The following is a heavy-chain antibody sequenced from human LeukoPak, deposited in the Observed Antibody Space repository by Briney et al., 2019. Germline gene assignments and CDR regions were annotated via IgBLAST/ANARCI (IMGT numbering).Heavy chain of an antibody. D-gene: IGHD6-19*01. J-gene: IGHJ5*02. V-gene: IGHV3-7*04. Sequence: GGSLRLSCVASGFTLGVYWMTWVRQGPGKGLECVANINQDGSEKNYVDSVKGRFSVSRDSAKNTLYLYINSLRAEDTAIYYCAREIPVAGKTSWFDPWGQGTLVTVSA. CDR3: AREIPVAGKTSWFDP. CDR2: INQDGSEK. CDR1: GFTLGVYW.